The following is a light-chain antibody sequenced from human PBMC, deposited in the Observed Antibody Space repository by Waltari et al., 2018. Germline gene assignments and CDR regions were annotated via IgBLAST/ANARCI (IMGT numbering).Light chain of an antibody. J-gene: IGLJ1*01. CDR2: EVN. CDR3: CSYAGSNYFYV. V-gene: IGLV2-8*01. CDR1: RHAVGGYNF. Sequence: QSALTQPPSASGSPGQSVTISSACTRHAVGGYNFVSCYHQHQGKAPKLMIFEVNQRPSGVTDRFSGSKSGNTASLTVSGLQAEDEADYYCCSYAGSNYFYVFGTGTKVTVL.